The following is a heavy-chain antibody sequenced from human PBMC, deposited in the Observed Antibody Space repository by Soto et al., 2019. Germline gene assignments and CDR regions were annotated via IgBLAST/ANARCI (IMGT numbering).Heavy chain of an antibody. CDR3: TTDGHGFGDGSYYYYYGMDV. V-gene: IGHV3-15*07. CDR1: GFTFSNAW. D-gene: IGHD1-26*01. CDR2: IKSKTDGGTT. J-gene: IGHJ6*02. Sequence: GGSLRLSCAASGFTFSNAWMNWVRQAPGKGLEWVGRIKSKTDGGTTDYAAPVKGRFTISRDDSKNTLYLQMNSLKTEDTAVYYCTTDGHGFGDGSYYYYYGMDVWGQGTTVTVSS.